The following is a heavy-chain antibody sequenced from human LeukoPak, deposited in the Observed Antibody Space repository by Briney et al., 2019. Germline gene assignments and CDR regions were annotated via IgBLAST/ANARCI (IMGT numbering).Heavy chain of an antibody. V-gene: IGHV3-66*02. Sequence: GGSLRLSCAACGFTVSSNYMSWVRQAPGKGLEWVSVIYSGGSTYYADSVKGRFTISRDNSKNTLYLQMNSLRAEDTAVYYCARGQYSSPPFSYWGQGTLVTVSS. J-gene: IGHJ4*02. D-gene: IGHD6-6*01. CDR1: GFTVSSNY. CDR2: IYSGGST. CDR3: ARGQYSSPPFSY.